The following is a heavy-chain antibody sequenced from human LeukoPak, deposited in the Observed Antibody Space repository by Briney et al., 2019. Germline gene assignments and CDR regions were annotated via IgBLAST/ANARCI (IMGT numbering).Heavy chain of an antibody. V-gene: IGHV3-23*01. CDR2: ISGSGGST. CDR3: AKDPAYYYGSGSAT. Sequence: GGSLRLSCAASGFTFSSYAMSWVRQAPGKGLEWVSAISGSGGSTYYADSVKGRFTISRDNSKNTLYLQMNSLRAEDTAVYYCAKDPAYYYGSGSATWGQGTLVTVSS. CDR1: GFTFSSYA. D-gene: IGHD3-10*01. J-gene: IGHJ5*02.